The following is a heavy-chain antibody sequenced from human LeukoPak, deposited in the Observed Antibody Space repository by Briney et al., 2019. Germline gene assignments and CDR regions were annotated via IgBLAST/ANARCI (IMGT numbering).Heavy chain of an antibody. CDR3: AREAGYYYDSSGRRSDY. V-gene: IGHV4-61*02. CDR2: IYSSGST. Sequence: TPSQTLSLTCIVSGGSISSGSYYWSWIRQPAGKGLEWIGRIYSSGSTNYNPSLKSQVTISVDTSKNQFSLQLSSVTAADTAVYYCAREAGYYYDSSGRRSDYWGQGTLVTVSS. J-gene: IGHJ4*02. CDR1: GGSISSGSYY. D-gene: IGHD3-22*01.